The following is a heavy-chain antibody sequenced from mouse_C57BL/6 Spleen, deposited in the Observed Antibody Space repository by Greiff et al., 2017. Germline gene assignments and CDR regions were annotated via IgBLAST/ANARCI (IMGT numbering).Heavy chain of an antibody. D-gene: IGHD3-1*01. CDR1: GFNITDDY. CDR3: TKGATLYYFDY. Sequence: EVKLQQSGAELVRPGASVKLSCTASGFNITDDYMHWVKQRPEQGLEWIGWIDPENGDTAYASKFQGKATITADTSSNTADLQLSSLTSEDTAVYYCTKGATLYYFDYWGQGTTLTVSS. J-gene: IGHJ2*01. CDR2: IDPENGDT. V-gene: IGHV14-4*01.